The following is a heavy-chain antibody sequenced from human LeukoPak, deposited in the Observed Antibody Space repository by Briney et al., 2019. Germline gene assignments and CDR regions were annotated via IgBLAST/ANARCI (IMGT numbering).Heavy chain of an antibody. CDR3: ARGITMVRGATGVSGSMDV. V-gene: IGHV1-8*01. Sequence: GASVTVSCKASGYTFTSYDINWVRQATGQGLEWMGWMNPNSGNTGYAQKFQGRVTMTRNTSISTAYMELSSLRSEDTAVYYCARGITMVRGATGVSGSMDVWGQGTTVTVSS. CDR2: MNPNSGNT. CDR1: GYTFTSYD. D-gene: IGHD3-10*01. J-gene: IGHJ6*02.